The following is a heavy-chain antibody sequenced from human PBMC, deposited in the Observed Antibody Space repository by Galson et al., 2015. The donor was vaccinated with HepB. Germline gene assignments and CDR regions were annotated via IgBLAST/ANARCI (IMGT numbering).Heavy chain of an antibody. V-gene: IGHV1-69*13. CDR3: ARDCSGGSCWYLPGYYYYYGMDV. D-gene: IGHD2-15*01. CDR1: GGTFSSYA. Sequence: SVKVSCKASGGTFSSYAISWVRQAPGQGLEWMGGIIPIFGTANYAQKYQGRVTITADESTSTAYMELSSLRSEDTAVYYCARDCSGGSCWYLPGYYYYYGMDVWGQGTTVTVSS. J-gene: IGHJ6*02. CDR2: IIPIFGTA.